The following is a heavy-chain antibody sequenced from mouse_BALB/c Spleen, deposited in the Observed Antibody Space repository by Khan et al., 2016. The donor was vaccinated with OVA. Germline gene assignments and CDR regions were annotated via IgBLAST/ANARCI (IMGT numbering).Heavy chain of an antibody. CDR1: GFIINDTY. J-gene: IGHJ2*01. Sequence: VQLQQSGADLVKSAATVKLSFTASGFIINDTYMHWLKQWPEQGLEWIGRIDPPNGNTKNDQKFQGKATITADTSSNTAYLQVSSLTSEDTAVYYCARMARKWGQGTTLTVSS. V-gene: IGHV14-3*02. CDR2: IDPPNGNT. CDR3: ARMARK.